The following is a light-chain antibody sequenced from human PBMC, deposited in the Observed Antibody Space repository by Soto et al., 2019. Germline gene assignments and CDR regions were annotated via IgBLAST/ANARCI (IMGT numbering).Light chain of an antibody. Sequence: IQLTQSPSSLSASVGDRVTITCRASQAISSYLAWYQQKPGRAPNLLIYGASTLQSGVPSRFSGSGSGTDFTLTISSLQPEDFATYYCQQLNSYPQTFGQGTKVEIK. V-gene: IGKV1-9*01. CDR3: QQLNSYPQT. J-gene: IGKJ1*01. CDR1: QAISSY. CDR2: GAS.